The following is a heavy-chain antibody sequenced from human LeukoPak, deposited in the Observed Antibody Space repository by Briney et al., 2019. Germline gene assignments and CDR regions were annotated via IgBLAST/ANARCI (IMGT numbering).Heavy chain of an antibody. CDR1: GFTLSSYS. V-gene: IGHV3-21*01. Sequence: GGSLRLSCAASGFTLSSYSMNWVRQAPGKGLEWVSSISSSSSHIYYADSVKGRFTISRDNAKNSLYLQMNSLRAEDTAVYYCARDPSKTYYYDSSGYDWGQGTLVTVSS. CDR2: ISSSSSHI. J-gene: IGHJ4*02. D-gene: IGHD3-22*01. CDR3: ARDPSKTYYYDSSGYD.